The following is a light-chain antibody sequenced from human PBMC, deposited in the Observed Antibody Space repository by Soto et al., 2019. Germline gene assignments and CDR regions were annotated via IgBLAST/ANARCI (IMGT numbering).Light chain of an antibody. V-gene: IGKV3-15*01. Sequence: EIVLTQSPATLSLSPGERAALSCGASQSVSSNYLAWYQQKPGLAPRLLIYGASTRATGIPARFSGSGSGTEFTLTISSLQSEDVAVYYCQHYYSTPWTFGQGTKVDIK. CDR2: GAS. CDR3: QHYYSTPWT. CDR1: QSVSSN. J-gene: IGKJ1*01.